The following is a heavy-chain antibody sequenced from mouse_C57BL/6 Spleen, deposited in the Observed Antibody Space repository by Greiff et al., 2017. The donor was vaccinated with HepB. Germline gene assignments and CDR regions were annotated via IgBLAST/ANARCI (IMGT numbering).Heavy chain of an antibody. CDR1: GYAFSSYW. CDR3: ARGTYYYGSSSWFAY. J-gene: IGHJ3*01. Sequence: QVQLQHSGAELVKPGASVKISCKASGYAFSSYWMNWVKQRPGKGLEWIGQIYPGDGDTNYNGKFKGKATLTADKSYSTAYMQLSSLTSEDSAVYFCARGTYYYGSSSWFAYWGQGTLVTVSA. V-gene: IGHV1-80*01. D-gene: IGHD1-1*01. CDR2: IYPGDGDT.